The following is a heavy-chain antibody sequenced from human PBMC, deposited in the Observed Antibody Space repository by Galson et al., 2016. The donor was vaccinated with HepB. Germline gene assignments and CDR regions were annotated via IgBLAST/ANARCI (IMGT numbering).Heavy chain of an antibody. CDR2: IWYDGSNK. CDR1: GFTFSSYG. D-gene: IGHD3-9*01. J-gene: IGHJ4*02. CDR3: TRTDYDILTGFTEFDY. Sequence: SLRLSCAASGFTFSSYGMHWVRQAPGKGLEWVAVIWYDGSNKYYEDSVKGRFTISRDNSKSALYLQMNSLRAEDTAVYYCTRTDYDILTGFTEFDYWGQGTLVTVSS. V-gene: IGHV3-33*01.